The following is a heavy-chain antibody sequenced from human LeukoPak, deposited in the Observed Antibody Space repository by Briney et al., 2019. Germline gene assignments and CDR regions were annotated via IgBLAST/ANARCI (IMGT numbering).Heavy chain of an antibody. D-gene: IGHD2-2*01. V-gene: IGHV3-30*18. CDR2: ISYDGSNK. CDR3: AKEGVPAAITSDNWFDP. Sequence: GGSLRLSCAASGFTFSSYSMNWVRQAPGKGLEWVAVISYDGSNKYYADSVKGRFTISRDNSKNTLYLQMNSLRAEDTAVYYCAKEGVPAAITSDNWFDPWGQGTLVTVSS. CDR1: GFTFSSYS. J-gene: IGHJ5*02.